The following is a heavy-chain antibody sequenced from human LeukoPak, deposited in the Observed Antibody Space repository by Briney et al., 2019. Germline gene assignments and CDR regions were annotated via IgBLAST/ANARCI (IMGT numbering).Heavy chain of an antibody. CDR3: ARDYYDSSGYLGGNSSIPFLFDY. V-gene: IGHV3-21*01. D-gene: IGHD3-22*01. CDR2: ISSSSSYI. J-gene: IGHJ4*02. Sequence: GGSLRLSCVASGFTFSSYSMNWVRQAPGKGLEWVSSISSSSSYIYYADSVKGRFTISRDNAENSLYLQMNSLRAEDTAVYYCARDYYDSSGYLGGNSSIPFLFDYWGQGTLVTVSS. CDR1: GFTFSSYS.